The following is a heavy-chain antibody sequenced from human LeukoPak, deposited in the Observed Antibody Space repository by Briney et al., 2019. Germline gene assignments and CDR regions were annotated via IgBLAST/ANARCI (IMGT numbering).Heavy chain of an antibody. CDR1: GGSFSGYY. CDR3: ARVGAEANFDY. V-gene: IGHV4-34*01. CDR2: INHSGST. J-gene: IGHJ4*02. D-gene: IGHD4/OR15-4a*01. Sequence: SETLSLTCAVYGGSFSGYYWSWIRQPPGKGLEWIGEINHSGSTNYNPSLKSRVSISRDTSKNQFSLNLSSVTAADTAVYYCARVGAEANFDYWGQGTLVTVSS.